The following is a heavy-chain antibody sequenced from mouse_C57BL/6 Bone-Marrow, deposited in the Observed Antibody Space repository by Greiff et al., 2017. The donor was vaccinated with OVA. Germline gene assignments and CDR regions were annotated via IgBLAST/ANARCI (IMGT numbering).Heavy chain of an antibody. D-gene: IGHD3-3*01. V-gene: IGHV1-64*01. CDR3: ASLGSSYRYFDV. J-gene: IGHJ1*03. Sequence: QVQLQQPGAELVKPGASVKLSCKASGYTFTSYWMHWVKQRPGQGLEWIGMIHPNSGSTNYNEKFKSKATLTVDKSSSTAYMQLSSLTSEDSAVYYGASLGSSYRYFDVWGTGTTVTVSS. CDR2: IHPNSGST. CDR1: GYTFTSYW.